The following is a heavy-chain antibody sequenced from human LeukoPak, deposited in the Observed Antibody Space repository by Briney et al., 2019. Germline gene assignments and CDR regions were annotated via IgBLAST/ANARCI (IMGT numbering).Heavy chain of an antibody. CDR1: GFTSSSYA. CDR3: AKEEWELRSRHYDY. Sequence: PGGSLRLSCAASGFTSSSYAVSWVRQAPGKGLEWVSAISGSGGSTYYADSVKGRFTISRDNSKNTLYLQMNSLRAEDTAVYYCAKEEWELRSRHYDYWGREPWSPSPQ. CDR2: ISGSGGST. J-gene: IGHJ4*02. D-gene: IGHD1-26*01. V-gene: IGHV3-23*01.